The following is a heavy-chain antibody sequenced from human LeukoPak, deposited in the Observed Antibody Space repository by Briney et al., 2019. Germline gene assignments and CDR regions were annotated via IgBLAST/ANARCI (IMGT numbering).Heavy chain of an antibody. D-gene: IGHD6-13*01. CDR1: GGSISSYY. J-gene: IGHJ6*02. V-gene: IGHV4-4*07. CDR2: IYSSGYT. Sequence: SETLSLPCTVSGGSISSYYWSWIRQPAGKGLEWIGRIYSSGYTNYNPSLNSRATMSVDTSKNQFSLKVCSVTAADTAVYYCATGGDTSSARGYYAMDVWGQGTTVTVSS. CDR3: ATGGDTSSARGYYAMDV.